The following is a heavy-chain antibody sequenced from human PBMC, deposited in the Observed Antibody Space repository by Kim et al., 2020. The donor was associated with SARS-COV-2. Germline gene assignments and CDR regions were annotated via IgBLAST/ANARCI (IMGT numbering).Heavy chain of an antibody. J-gene: IGHJ6*02. D-gene: IGHD3-10*01. Sequence: GGSLRLSCAASGFTFSSYAMSWVLQAPGKGLEWVSAISGSGGSTYYADSVKGRFTISRDNSKNTLYLQMNSLRAEDTAVYYCAKDKVLWFEEYGMDVWGQGTTVTVSS. CDR1: GFTFSSYA. CDR3: AKDKVLWFEEYGMDV. V-gene: IGHV3-23*01. CDR2: ISGSGGST.